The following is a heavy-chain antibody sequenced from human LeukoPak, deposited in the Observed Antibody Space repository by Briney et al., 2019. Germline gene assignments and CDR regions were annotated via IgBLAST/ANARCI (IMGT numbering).Heavy chain of an antibody. CDR2: IDYIGST. Sequence: SETLSLTCTVSGGSMNSGGYYWTWIRQYPGKGLEWIGYIDYIGSTYYKASLKSRIAISVDTSKNQFSLKLSAVTAADAAVYFCARTSYCTGGSCFFDYWGQGTLVTVSS. CDR3: ARTSYCTGGSCFFDY. J-gene: IGHJ4*02. CDR1: GGSMNSGGYY. D-gene: IGHD2-15*01. V-gene: IGHV4-31*03.